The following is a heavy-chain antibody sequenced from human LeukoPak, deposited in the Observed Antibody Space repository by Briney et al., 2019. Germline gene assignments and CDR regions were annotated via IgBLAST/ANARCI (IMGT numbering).Heavy chain of an antibody. D-gene: IGHD3-22*01. V-gene: IGHV3-33*08. J-gene: IGHJ4*02. CDR1: GFTFSSYG. CDR2: IWYDGSNK. Sequence: GGSLRLSCEASGFTFSSYGMHWVRQAPGKGLEWVAVIWYDGSNKYYADSVKGRFTISRDNSKNTLYLQMNSLRAEDTAVYYCARAWYDSSGYYYPFFDYWGQGTLVTVSS. CDR3: ARAWYDSSGYYYPFFDY.